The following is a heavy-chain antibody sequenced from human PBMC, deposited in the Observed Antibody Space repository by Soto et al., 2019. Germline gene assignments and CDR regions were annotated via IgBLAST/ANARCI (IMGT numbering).Heavy chain of an antibody. CDR3: ARAVVVAASPFEY. CDR2: ISSSSSYI. D-gene: IGHD2-15*01. J-gene: IGHJ4*02. V-gene: IGHV3-21*01. CDR1: GFTFSSYS. Sequence: GGSLRLSCAASGFTFSSYSMNWVRQAPGKGLEWVSSISSSSSYIYYADSVKSRFTISRDNAKNSLYLQMNSLRAEDTAVYYCARAVVVAASPFEYWGQGTLVTVSS.